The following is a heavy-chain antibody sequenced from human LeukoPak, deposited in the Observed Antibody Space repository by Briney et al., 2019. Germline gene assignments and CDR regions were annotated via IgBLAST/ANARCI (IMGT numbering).Heavy chain of an antibody. CDR3: ARDNLTGYYWYFDL. CDR1: GGSISSYY. V-gene: IGHV4-59*01. Sequence: KASETLSLTCSVSGGSISSYYWSWIRQPPGKGLEWIGYIYYSGSTNYNPSLKSRVTISVDTSKNQFSLKLSSVTAADTAVYYCARDNLTGYYWYFDLWGRGTLVTVSS. J-gene: IGHJ2*01. D-gene: IGHD3-9*01. CDR2: IYYSGST.